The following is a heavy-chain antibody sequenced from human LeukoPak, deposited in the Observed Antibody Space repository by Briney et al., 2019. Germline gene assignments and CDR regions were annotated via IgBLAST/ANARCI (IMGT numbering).Heavy chain of an antibody. Sequence: PGGSLRLSCEASGFTFSTYGIHWVRQAPGKGLEWVALISYDGSNKYYADSVKGRFTMSRDNSKNTLYVEMNSLRGEDTAVYYCAKSSREWFGATDYRLDVWGKGTTVTLSS. CDR1: GFTFSTYG. CDR3: AKSSREWFGATDYRLDV. V-gene: IGHV3-30*18. CDR2: ISYDGSNK. D-gene: IGHD3-10*01. J-gene: IGHJ6*04.